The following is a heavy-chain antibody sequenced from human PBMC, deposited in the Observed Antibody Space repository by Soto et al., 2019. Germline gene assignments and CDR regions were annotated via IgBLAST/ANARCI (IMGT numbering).Heavy chain of an antibody. D-gene: IGHD6-13*01. J-gene: IGHJ4*02. V-gene: IGHV3-30*18. Sequence: LRLSCAASGFTFSSYGMHWVRQAPGKGLEWVAVISYDGSNKYYADSVKGRFTISRDNSKNTLYLQMNSLRAEDTAVYYCAKDRSSSSWYDYWGQGTLVTVSS. CDR3: AKDRSSSSWYDY. CDR1: GFTFSSYG. CDR2: ISYDGSNK.